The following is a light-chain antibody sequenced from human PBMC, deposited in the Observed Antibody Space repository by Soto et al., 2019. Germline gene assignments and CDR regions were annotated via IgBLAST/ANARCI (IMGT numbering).Light chain of an antibody. CDR2: EVS. CDR1: SSDVGGHDY. J-gene: IGLJ2*01. V-gene: IGLV2-8*01. CDR3: NSYTNSSAVV. Sequence: QSVLTQPPSASGSPGQSVTISCTGISSDVGGHDYVSWYQQHPGKAPKLMTYEVSKRPSGVPDRFSGSKSGNTATLTVSGLQAEDEADYYCNSYTNSSAVVFGGGTKVTVL.